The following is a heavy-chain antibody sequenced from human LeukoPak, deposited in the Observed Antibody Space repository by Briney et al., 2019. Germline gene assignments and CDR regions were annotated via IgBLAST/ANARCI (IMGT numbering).Heavy chain of an antibody. V-gene: IGHV1-46*01. CDR1: GYTFTSYY. J-gene: IGHJ4*02. D-gene: IGHD1-26*01. Sequence: GASVKVSCKASGYTFTSYYMHWVRQAPGQGLEWMGIINPSGGSTSYAQKFQGRVTMTRDTSTSTVYMELRSLRSDDTAVYYCARVRELTLDYWGQGTLVTVSS. CDR2: INPSGGST. CDR3: ARVRELTLDY.